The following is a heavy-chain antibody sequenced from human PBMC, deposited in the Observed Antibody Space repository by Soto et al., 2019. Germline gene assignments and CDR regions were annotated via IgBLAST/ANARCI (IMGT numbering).Heavy chain of an antibody. CDR1: GFTFSSYS. J-gene: IGHJ4*02. Sequence: GGSLRLSCAASGFTFSSYSMNWVRQAPGKGLEWVSYISSSSTIYYADSVKGRFTISRDNAKNSLYLQMNSLRDEDTAVYYCARILFNYWGQGTLVTVSS. D-gene: IGHD2-8*02. CDR2: ISSSSTI. CDR3: ARILFNY. V-gene: IGHV3-48*02.